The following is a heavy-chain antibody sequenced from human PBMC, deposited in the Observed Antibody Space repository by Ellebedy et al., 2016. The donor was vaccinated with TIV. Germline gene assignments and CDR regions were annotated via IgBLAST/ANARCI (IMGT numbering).Heavy chain of an antibody. CDR3: ARDRRQRGFDY. Sequence: GESLKISXAASGFTVSSNYMSWVRQAPGKGLEWVSVIYSGGSTYYADSVKGRFTISRDNSKNTLYLQMNSLRAEDTAVYYCARDRRQRGFDYWGQGTLVTVSS. V-gene: IGHV3-53*01. CDR1: GFTVSSNY. CDR2: IYSGGST. J-gene: IGHJ4*02.